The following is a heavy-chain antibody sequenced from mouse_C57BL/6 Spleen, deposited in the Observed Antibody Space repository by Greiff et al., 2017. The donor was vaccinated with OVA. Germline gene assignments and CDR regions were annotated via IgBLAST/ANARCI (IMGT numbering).Heavy chain of an antibody. D-gene: IGHD1-1*01. CDR3: AINYYGSSRWYFDV. J-gene: IGHJ1*03. CDR2: IHPSDSDT. CDR1: GYTFTSYW. Sequence: QVQLKQPGAELVKPGASVKVSCKASGYTFTSYWMHWVKQRPGQGLEWIGRIHPSDSDTNYNQKFKGKATLTVDKSSSTAYMQLSSLTSEDAAVYNCAINYYGSSRWYFDVWGTGTTVTVSS. V-gene: IGHV1-74*01.